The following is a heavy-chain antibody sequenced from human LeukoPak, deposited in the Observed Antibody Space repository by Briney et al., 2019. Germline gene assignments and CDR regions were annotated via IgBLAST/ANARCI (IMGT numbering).Heavy chain of an antibody. CDR2: IYYSGST. CDR3: ARGAGKYYFHGMDV. Sequence: PSETLSLTCTVSGGPISSSHWSWIRQPPGKGLEWIGHIYYSGSTNFNPSLKSRLTLSLDTSKNQFTLKLISVTAADTAVYYCARGAGKYYFHGMDVWGQGTTVTVSS. CDR1: GGPISSSH. J-gene: IGHJ6*02. V-gene: IGHV4-59*01.